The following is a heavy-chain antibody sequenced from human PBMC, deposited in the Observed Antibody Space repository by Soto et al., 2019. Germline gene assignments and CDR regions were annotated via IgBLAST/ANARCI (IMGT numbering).Heavy chain of an antibody. CDR1: GDSISSNNW. D-gene: IGHD1-26*01. Sequence: QVQLQESGPGLVKPSETLSLICSVSGDSISSNNWWSWVRQPPGQGLEWIGEVYQSGTTNNNPSLKSRVTMSVDTSKNQFSLNLRSVTAADTAVYYCASDDSGRPGAADHWGQGTLVTVSS. V-gene: IGHV4-4*02. CDR2: VYQSGTT. CDR3: ASDDSGRPGAADH. J-gene: IGHJ4*02.